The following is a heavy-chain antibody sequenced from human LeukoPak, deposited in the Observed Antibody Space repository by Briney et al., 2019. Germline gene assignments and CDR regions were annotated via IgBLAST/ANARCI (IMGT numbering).Heavy chain of an antibody. D-gene: IGHD6-19*01. CDR3: ARVRLGRGLDY. J-gene: IGHJ4*02. CDR1: GDSISSSY. CDR2: IHTSGST. V-gene: IGHV4-4*07. Sequence: SETLSLTCTVSGDSISSSYWGWIRQPAGKGLEWIGRIHTSGSTYYSPSLKSRVTMSVDTSTNQFSLELSSVTAAGTAMYYCARVRLGRGLDYWGQGTLVTVSS.